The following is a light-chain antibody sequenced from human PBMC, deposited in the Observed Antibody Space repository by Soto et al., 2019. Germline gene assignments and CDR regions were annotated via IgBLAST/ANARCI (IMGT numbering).Light chain of an antibody. CDR2: GAS. Sequence: EIVMTQSPATLSVSPGERATLSCRASQSVNSNLAWYQQKPGQAPRLLLYGASTRATGIPARFSGSGSGTEFTLTISSLQSEDFAVYYCQQYSNWPQTFGQGTKVDIK. J-gene: IGKJ1*01. V-gene: IGKV3-15*01. CDR1: QSVNSN. CDR3: QQYSNWPQT.